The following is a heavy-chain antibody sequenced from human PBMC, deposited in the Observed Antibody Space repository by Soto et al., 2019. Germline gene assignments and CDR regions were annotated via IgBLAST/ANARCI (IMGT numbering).Heavy chain of an antibody. J-gene: IGHJ6*02. V-gene: IGHV1-69*06. D-gene: IGHD3-3*01. CDR3: ARSSSRFLEWLLYRYYYYGMDV. CDR1: GGTFSSYA. Sequence: SVKVSCKASGGTFSSYAISWVRQAPGQGLEWMGGIIPIFGTANYAQKFQGRVTITADKSTSTAYMELSSLRSEDTAVYYCARSSSRFLEWLLYRYYYYGMDVWGQGTTVTASS. CDR2: IIPIFGTA.